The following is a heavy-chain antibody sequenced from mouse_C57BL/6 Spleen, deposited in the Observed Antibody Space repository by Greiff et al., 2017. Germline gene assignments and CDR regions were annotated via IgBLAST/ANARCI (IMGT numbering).Heavy chain of an antibody. J-gene: IGHJ2*01. CDR1: GYAFSSSW. D-gene: IGHD4-1*01. V-gene: IGHV1-82*01. CDR3: ARSRNWALFDY. CDR2: IYPGDGDT. Sequence: VQLQQSGPELVKPGASVKISCKASGYAFSSSWMNWVKQRPGKGLEWIGRIYPGDGDTNYNGKFKGKATLTADKSSSTAYMQLSSLTSEDSAVYFCARSRNWALFDYWGQGTTLTVSS.